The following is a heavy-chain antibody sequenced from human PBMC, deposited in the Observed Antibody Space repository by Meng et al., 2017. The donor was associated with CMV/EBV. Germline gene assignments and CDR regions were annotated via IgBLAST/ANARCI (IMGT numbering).Heavy chain of an antibody. D-gene: IGHD6-19*01. CDR2: IYYSGST. CDR3: ARDNRIAVADIFDC. CDR1: GGSISSSSYY. J-gene: IGHJ4*02. Sequence: GSLRLSCTVSGGSISSSSYYWGWIRQPPGKGLEWIGSIYYSGSTYYNPSLKSRVTISVDTSKNQFSLKLSSVTAADTAVYYCARDNRIAVADIFDCWGQGTLVTVSS. V-gene: IGHV4-39*07.